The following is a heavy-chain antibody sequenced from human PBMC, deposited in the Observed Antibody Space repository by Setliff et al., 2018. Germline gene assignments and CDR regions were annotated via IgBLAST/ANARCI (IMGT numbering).Heavy chain of an antibody. V-gene: IGHV3-21*01. CDR1: GFTFRSYS. J-gene: IGHJ4*02. CDR3: ARADGDSGSYYAFDF. Sequence: GSLRLSCEASGFTFRSYSMSWVRQAPGKGLEWVSSISSSSVHVSYVDSLKGRFTISRDDAWSSLYLQMNDLRAEDTAVYYCARADGDSGSYYAFDFWGQGTLVTVSS. CDR2: ISSSSVHV. D-gene: IGHD1-26*01.